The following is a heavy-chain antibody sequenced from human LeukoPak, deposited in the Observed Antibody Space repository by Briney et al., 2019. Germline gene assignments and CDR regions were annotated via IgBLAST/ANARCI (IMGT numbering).Heavy chain of an antibody. CDR2: INPNSGGT. D-gene: IGHD1-26*01. Sequence: ASVKVSCKASGYTFTGYYMHWVRQAPGQGLEWMGWINPNSGGTNYAQKFQGRVTMTRDTSISTAYMELSRLRSDDTAVYYCARDGSYSDYYYYGMDVWGQGTTVTVS. V-gene: IGHV1-2*02. CDR1: GYTFTGYY. J-gene: IGHJ6*02. CDR3: ARDGSYSDYYYYGMDV.